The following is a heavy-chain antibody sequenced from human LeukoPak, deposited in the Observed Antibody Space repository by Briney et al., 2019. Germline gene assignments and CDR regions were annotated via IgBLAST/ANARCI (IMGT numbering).Heavy chain of an antibody. Sequence: GRSLRLSYAPSGFTFSRHGMHWVRQAPGEGLEWVAIISNDGSRKYYAHSVEGRFTISRDNSKNTLYLQMDSLRAEDTAVYYCARDRAWNYFDYWGQGTLVTVSS. V-gene: IGHV3-30*03. CDR1: GFTFSRHG. CDR3: ARDRAWNYFDY. J-gene: IGHJ4*02. CDR2: ISNDGSRK. D-gene: IGHD3-3*01.